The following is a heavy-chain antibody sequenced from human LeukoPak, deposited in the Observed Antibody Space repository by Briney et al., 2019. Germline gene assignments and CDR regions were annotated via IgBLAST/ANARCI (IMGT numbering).Heavy chain of an antibody. CDR1: EFTFSIYA. V-gene: IGHV3-23*01. Sequence: GGSLRLSCGASEFTFSIYAMSWVRQAPGEGVEWVPSITKGGGTYEADSVKGRFTISRDNSRNKLYLQMNSLGAEDTAIYYCAKRGGSQYYFDSWGQGTLVTVSS. CDR3: AKRGGSQYYFDS. D-gene: IGHD2-15*01. J-gene: IGHJ4*02. CDR2: ITKGGGT.